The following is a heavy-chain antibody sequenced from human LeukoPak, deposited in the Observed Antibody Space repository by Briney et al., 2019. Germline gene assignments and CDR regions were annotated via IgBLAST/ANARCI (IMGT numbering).Heavy chain of an antibody. CDR2: ISYGGSNK. D-gene: IGHD6-13*01. J-gene: IGHJ4*02. CDR1: GFTFSSYG. V-gene: IGHV3-30*18. Sequence: PGRSLRLSCAASGFTFSSYGMHWVRQAPGKGLEWVAVISYGGSNKYYADSVKGRFTISRDNSKNTLYLQMNSLRAEDTAVYYCANVLDSSSWYYFDYWGQGTLVTVSS. CDR3: ANVLDSSSWYYFDY.